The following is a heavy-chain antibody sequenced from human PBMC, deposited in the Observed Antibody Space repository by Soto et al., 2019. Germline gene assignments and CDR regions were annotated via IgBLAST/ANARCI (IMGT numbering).Heavy chain of an antibody. J-gene: IGHJ6*02. CDR2: TYYRSKWYN. V-gene: IGHV6-1*01. D-gene: IGHD5-12*01. CDR1: GDSVSSNSAA. Sequence: QVQLQQSGPGLVKPSQTLSLTCAISGDSVSSNSAAWNWIRQSPSRGLEWLGRTYYRSKWYNDYAVSVKSRITINPDTSKNQFSLQLNSVTPEDTAVYYCARVNSGYDYPLVRDYYYGMDVWGQGTTVTVSS. CDR3: ARVNSGYDYPLVRDYYYGMDV.